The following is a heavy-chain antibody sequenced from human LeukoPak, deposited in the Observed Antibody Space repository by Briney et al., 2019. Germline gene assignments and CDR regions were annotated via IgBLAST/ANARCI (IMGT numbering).Heavy chain of an antibody. CDR2: INHSGST. V-gene: IGHV4-34*01. CDR3: ARGAGGTGITGTKFDY. J-gene: IGHJ4*02. Sequence: GSLRLSCAASGFTFSSYAMSWVRQAPGKGLEWIGEINHSGSTNYNPSLKSRVIISVDTSKNQFSLKLSSVTAADTAVYYCARGAGGTGITGTKFDYWGQGTLVTVSS. CDR1: GFTFSSYA. D-gene: IGHD1-20*01.